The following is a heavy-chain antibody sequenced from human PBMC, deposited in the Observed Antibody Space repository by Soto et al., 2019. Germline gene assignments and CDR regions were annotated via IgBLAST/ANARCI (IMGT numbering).Heavy chain of an antibody. CDR2: ISYDGSNK. J-gene: IGHJ5*02. V-gene: IGHV3-30-3*01. CDR1: GLTFSSYA. D-gene: IGHD6-13*01. Sequence: GGSLRLSCAASGLTFSSYAMHWVRQAPGKGLEWVAVISYDGSNKYYADSVKGRFTISRDNSKTTLYLQMNSLRAEDTAVYYCAKEWQQLPSWGQGTQVTVSS. CDR3: AKEWQQLPS.